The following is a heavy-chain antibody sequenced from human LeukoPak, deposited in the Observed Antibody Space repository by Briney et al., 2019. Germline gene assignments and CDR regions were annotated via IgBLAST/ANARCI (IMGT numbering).Heavy chain of an antibody. CDR1: RASISIYY. D-gene: IGHD4-17*01. CDR3: ARGSDFGDY. Sequence: AETLCLTCTVSRASISIYYWSWIRQPPGKGLEWIGYIYYSGSTNYNPSLKGRVTMSVDTSKNQFSLRLSSVTAADTAVYYCARGSDFGDYWGQGTLVTVSS. V-gene: IGHV4-59*01. CDR2: IYYSGST. J-gene: IGHJ4*02.